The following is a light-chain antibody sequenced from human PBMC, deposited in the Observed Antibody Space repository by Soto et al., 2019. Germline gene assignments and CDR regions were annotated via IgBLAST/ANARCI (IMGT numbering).Light chain of an antibody. J-gene: IGKJ2*01. CDR1: QSVSSSR. V-gene: IGKV3-20*01. CDR2: GAS. CDR3: QQYDYWYT. Sequence: EIVLTQSPGTLSLSPGERATLSCRASQSVSSSRLAWYQQKPGQVPRLLIYGASSRATGIPDRFSGSGSGKDFIIISSMLEPEDFAVYYCQQYDYWYTFGQGTKLEIK.